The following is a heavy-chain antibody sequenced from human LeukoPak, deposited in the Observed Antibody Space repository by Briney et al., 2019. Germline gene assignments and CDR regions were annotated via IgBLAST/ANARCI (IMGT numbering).Heavy chain of an antibody. Sequence: ASVKVSCKASGYTFTSYDINWVRQATGQGLEWTGWMNPNSGGTGYAQNFQGRVTMTRDTSTSTAYMELRSLRSDDTAVYYCARDPGSSWYLNWFDPWGQGTLVTVSS. J-gene: IGHJ5*02. V-gene: IGHV1-8*01. CDR1: GYTFTSYD. D-gene: IGHD6-13*01. CDR3: ARDPGSSWYLNWFDP. CDR2: MNPNSGGT.